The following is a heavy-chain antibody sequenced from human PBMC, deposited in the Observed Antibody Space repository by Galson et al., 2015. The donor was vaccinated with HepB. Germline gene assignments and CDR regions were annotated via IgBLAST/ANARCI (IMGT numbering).Heavy chain of an antibody. CDR1: GGSISSYY. Sequence: ETLSLTCTVSGGSISSYYWSWIRQPPGKGLEWIGYIYYSGSTNYNPSLKSRVTISVDTSKNQFSLKLSSVTAADTAVYYCARGGRYYYDSSGFFDYWGQGTLVTVSS. J-gene: IGHJ4*02. D-gene: IGHD3-22*01. V-gene: IGHV4-59*01. CDR3: ARGGRYYYDSSGFFDY. CDR2: IYYSGST.